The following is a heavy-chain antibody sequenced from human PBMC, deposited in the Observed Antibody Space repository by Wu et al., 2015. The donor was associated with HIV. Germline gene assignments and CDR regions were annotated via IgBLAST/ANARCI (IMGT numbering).Heavy chain of an antibody. Sequence: QVQLVQSGAEVKKPGASVKVSCKASGYTFTGYYVHWVRQAPGQGLEWVGWVNPNSGATDYAQKFQGRVTMTRDTSISTAYMELSRLRSDDTAVYYCARDQIFRFMVRELWPGEYWGQERWSPSPQ. CDR3: ARDQIFRFMVRELWPGEY. V-gene: IGHV1-2*02. CDR2: VNPNSGAT. J-gene: IGHJ4*01. D-gene: IGHD3-10*01. CDR1: GYTFTGYY.